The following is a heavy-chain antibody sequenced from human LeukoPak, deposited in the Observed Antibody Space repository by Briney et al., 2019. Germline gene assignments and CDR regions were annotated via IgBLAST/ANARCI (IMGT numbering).Heavy chain of an antibody. CDR2: ISSSSSTI. V-gene: IGHV3-48*01. J-gene: IGHJ6*04. CDR1: GFTFSSYW. D-gene: IGHD3-3*01. CDR3: ARGGTLGIFGVVLRMDV. Sequence: GGSLRLSCAASGFTFSSYWMSWVRQAPGKGLEWVTYISSSSSTIYYADSVKGRFTISRDNAKNSLYLQMNSLRAEDTAVYYCARGGTLGIFGVVLRMDVWGKGTTVTVSS.